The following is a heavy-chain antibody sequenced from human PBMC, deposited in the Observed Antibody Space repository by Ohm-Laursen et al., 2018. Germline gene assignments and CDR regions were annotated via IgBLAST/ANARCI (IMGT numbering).Heavy chain of an antibody. CDR3: ALGSTTPFDS. Sequence: GASVKVSCKASGYTFTSYGISWVRQAPGQGLEWMGWSNPYNANRNFAQKFQGRVTMTADTSTNTAYMELRGLRSEDTAVYYCALGSTTPFDSWGQGTLVTVSS. D-gene: IGHD4-17*01. V-gene: IGHV1-18*01. CDR2: SNPYNANR. CDR1: GYTFTSYG. J-gene: IGHJ4*02.